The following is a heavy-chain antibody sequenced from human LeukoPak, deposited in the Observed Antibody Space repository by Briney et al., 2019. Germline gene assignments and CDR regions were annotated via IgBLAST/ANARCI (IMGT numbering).Heavy chain of an antibody. V-gene: IGHV1-8*01. D-gene: IGHD5-18*01. J-gene: IGHJ5*02. CDR3: ASRVPYSYGYSFDP. CDR2: MNPNSGNT. Sequence: ASVKVSCTASGYTFTSYDINWVRQAPGQGLEWMGWMNPNSGNTGYAQKFQGRVTMTRNTSISTAYMELSSLRSEDTAVYYCASRVPYSYGYSFDPWGQGTLVTVSS. CDR1: GYTFTSYD.